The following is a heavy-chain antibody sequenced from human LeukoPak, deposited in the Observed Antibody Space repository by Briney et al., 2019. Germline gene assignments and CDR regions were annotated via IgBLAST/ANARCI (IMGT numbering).Heavy chain of an antibody. D-gene: IGHD6-13*01. CDR2: ISGSGGST. V-gene: IGHV3-23*01. CDR3: AKSIAAAGLYEYFQH. CDR1: GFTFSSYA. J-gene: IGHJ1*01. Sequence: GGSLRLSCAASGFTFSSYAMSWVRQAPGKGLEWVSAISGSGGSTYYADSVKGRFTISRDNSKNTLYLQMNSLRAEDTAVYYCAKSIAAAGLYEYFQHWGQGTLVTVSS.